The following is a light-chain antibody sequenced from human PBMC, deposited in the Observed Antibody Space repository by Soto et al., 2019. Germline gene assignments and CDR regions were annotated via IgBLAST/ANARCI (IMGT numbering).Light chain of an antibody. J-gene: IGLJ1*01. CDR2: EVS. V-gene: IGLV2-8*01. CDR3: TSYAGSRPYV. Sequence: QSALTQPPSASGSPGQSVTISCTGTSSDVGAYNYVSWYQQYPGKAPKLLIYEVSKRPSGVPDRFSGSKSGKTASLTVSGLQPEDEADYHCTSYAGSRPYVFGTGTKLTVL. CDR1: SSDVGAYNY.